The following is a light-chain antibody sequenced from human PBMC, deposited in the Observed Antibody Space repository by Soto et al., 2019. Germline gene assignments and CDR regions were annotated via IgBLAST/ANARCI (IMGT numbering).Light chain of an antibody. CDR3: QQYNDWPYN. CDR2: RAS. J-gene: IGKJ2*01. CDR1: QSVDSN. Sequence: EVVMTQSPATLSVSPGERATLSCRASQSVDSNLARYQQKPGQAPRLLIYRASTRAAGIPDTFSGSGSGTEFTLTISRLQSEDFAVYYCQQYNDWPYNFGQGTKLDIK. V-gene: IGKV3-15*01.